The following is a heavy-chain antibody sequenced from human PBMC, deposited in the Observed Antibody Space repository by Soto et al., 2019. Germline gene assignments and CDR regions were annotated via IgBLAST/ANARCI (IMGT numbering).Heavy chain of an antibody. CDR1: GFSFTSHA. V-gene: IGHV3-23*01. Sequence: EVQLLESGGGLVQPGGALRLSCAASGFSFTSHAMSWVRQAPGKGLQWISSISAGSEGAYYADSVKGRFTISRDNSNTTLYLHMNSLRAEDTAVYYCARDLWWYLHWGQGTLVTVSS. J-gene: IGHJ1*01. CDR3: ARDLWWYLH. D-gene: IGHD2-15*01. CDR2: ISAGSEGA.